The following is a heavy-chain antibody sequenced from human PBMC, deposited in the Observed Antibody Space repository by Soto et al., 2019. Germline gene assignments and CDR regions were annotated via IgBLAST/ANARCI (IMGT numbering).Heavy chain of an antibody. D-gene: IGHD3-22*01. CDR2: IIPIFGTA. J-gene: IGHJ5*02. Sequence: GASVKVSCKASGGTFSSYAISWVRQAPGQGLEWMGGIIPIFGTANYAQKFQGRVTITADESTSTAYMELSSLRSEDTAVYYCAFPSSSGYCPPPWGQGTLVTVSS. CDR3: AFPSSSGYCPPP. CDR1: GGTFSSYA. V-gene: IGHV1-69*13.